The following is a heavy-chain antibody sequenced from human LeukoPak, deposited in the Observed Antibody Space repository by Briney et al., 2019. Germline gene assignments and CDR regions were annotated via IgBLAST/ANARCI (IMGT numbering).Heavy chain of an antibody. CDR3: ARIRSGTYYDFWSGYLDPYNWFDP. D-gene: IGHD3-3*01. V-gene: IGHV4-34*01. Sequence: SETLSLTCAVYGGSFSGYYWSWIRQPPGKGLEWIGEINHSGSTNYNPSLKSRVTISVDTSKNQFSPKLSSVTAADTAVYYCARIRSGTYYDFWSGYLDPYNWFDPWGQGTLVTVSS. CDR2: INHSGST. J-gene: IGHJ5*02. CDR1: GGSFSGYY.